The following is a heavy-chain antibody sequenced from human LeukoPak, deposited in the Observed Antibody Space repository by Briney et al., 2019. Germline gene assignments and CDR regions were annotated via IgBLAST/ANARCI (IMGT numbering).Heavy chain of an antibody. Sequence: GESLKISCKGSGYSFTSYWIGWVRQMPGKGLEWMGIIYPGDSDTRYSSSFQGQVTISADKSISTAYLQWSSLKASDTAMYYCARLIDYYDSSGYYFDYWGQGTLVTVSS. D-gene: IGHD3-22*01. CDR3: ARLIDYYDSSGYYFDY. V-gene: IGHV5-51*01. J-gene: IGHJ4*02. CDR2: IYPGDSDT. CDR1: GYSFTSYW.